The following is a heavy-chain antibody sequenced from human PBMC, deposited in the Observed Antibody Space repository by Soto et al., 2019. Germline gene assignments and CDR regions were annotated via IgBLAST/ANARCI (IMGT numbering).Heavy chain of an antibody. D-gene: IGHD3-9*01. V-gene: IGHV1-69*13. CDR1: GYAFTSYG. CDR3: ARGWSYDILTAYSS. CDR2: ITPIFGAA. Sequence: EASVKVSCKASGYAFTSYGISWVRQAPGQGLEWMGGITPIFGAANYAQKFQGRVTITADESTNTAYMELSSLRSEDTALYYCARGWSYDILTAYSSWGQGTLVTVYS. J-gene: IGHJ4*02.